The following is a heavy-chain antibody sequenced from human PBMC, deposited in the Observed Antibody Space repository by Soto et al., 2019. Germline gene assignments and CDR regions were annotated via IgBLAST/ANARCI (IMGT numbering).Heavy chain of an antibody. V-gene: IGHV3-23*01. D-gene: IGHD1-20*01. J-gene: IGHJ4*02. CDR3: ATVHNTSRSFDY. CDR1: GFTITSFA. CDR2: TGISGRTT. Sequence: EVQLLDSGGGLVQPGESLRLSCAASGFTITSFAMSWVRQAPGKGLEWVSTTGISGRTTYYADSVKGRFTVSRADSKNTLDLQISRLRAXXXXVYYCATVHNTSRSFDYWGQGT.